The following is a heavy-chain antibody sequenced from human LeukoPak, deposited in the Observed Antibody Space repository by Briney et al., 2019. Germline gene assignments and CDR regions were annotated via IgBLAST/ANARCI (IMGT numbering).Heavy chain of an antibody. V-gene: IGHV3-66*02. CDR1: GFTVSSNY. J-gene: IGHJ4*02. Sequence: GGSLRLSCAASGFTVSSNYMSWVRQAPGKGLEWVSVIYSGGSTYYADSAKGRFTISRDNSKNTLYLQMNSLRAEDTAVYYCARGISQQLVPFDYWGQGTLVTVSS. CDR2: IYSGGST. CDR3: ARGISQQLVPFDY. D-gene: IGHD6-13*01.